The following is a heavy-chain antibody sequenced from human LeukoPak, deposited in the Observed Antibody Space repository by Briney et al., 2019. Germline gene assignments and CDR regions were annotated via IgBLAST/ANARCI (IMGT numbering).Heavy chain of an antibody. CDR2: IIPIFGTA. CDR1: GGTFSSYA. J-gene: IGHJ3*02. CDR3: ARQSITIFGVAIDAFDI. Sequence: SVKVSCKASGGTFSSYAISWVRQAPGQGLEWMGGIIPIFGTANYAQKFQGRVTITADESTSTAYMELSSLRSEDTAVYYCARQSITIFGVAIDAFDIWGQGTMVTVSS. D-gene: IGHD3-3*01. V-gene: IGHV1-69*13.